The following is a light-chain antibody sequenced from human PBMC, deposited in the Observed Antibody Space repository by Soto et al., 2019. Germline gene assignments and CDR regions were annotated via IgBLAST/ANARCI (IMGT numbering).Light chain of an antibody. J-gene: IGKJ1*01. Sequence: EIVLTQSPGTLYLSPGERATLSCRASQRVSSSYLAWYQQKPGQAPRPLIYGASSRAIGIPDRFSGSGSGTDFTLTISSLEPEDFAVYYCQQYGSSPWTFGQGTKVEIK. V-gene: IGKV3-20*01. CDR1: QRVSSSY. CDR2: GAS. CDR3: QQYGSSPWT.